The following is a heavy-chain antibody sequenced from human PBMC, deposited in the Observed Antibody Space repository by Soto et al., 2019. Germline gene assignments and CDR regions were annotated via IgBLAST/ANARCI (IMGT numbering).Heavy chain of an antibody. CDR1: GDSVSSNSAA. V-gene: IGHV6-1*01. Sequence: QVQLQQSGPGLVKPSQTLSLTCAISGDSVSSNSAAWNWIRQSPSRGLEWLGRTYYRSKWYNDYAVSVKSRITHNPDTSKDQVSLQLNPVAPEDTAVYYRARDPLITTVATIGYFDYWGQGTLVTVSS. CDR3: ARDPLITTVATIGYFDY. CDR2: TYYRSKWYN. J-gene: IGHJ4*02. D-gene: IGHD5-12*01.